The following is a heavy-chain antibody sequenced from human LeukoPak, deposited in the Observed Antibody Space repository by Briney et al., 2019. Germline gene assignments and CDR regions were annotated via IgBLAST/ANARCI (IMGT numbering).Heavy chain of an antibody. Sequence: GASVKVSCKASGYTFTSYDINWVRQATGQGLEWMGWMNPNSGNTGYAQKFQGRVTMTRNTSIGTAYMGLSSLRSEDSAVYYCARVVGAYYYGSGSCGFGYWGQGTLVTVSS. CDR1: GYTFTSYD. V-gene: IGHV1-8*01. CDR2: MNPNSGNT. D-gene: IGHD3-10*01. CDR3: ARVVGAYYYGSGSCGFGY. J-gene: IGHJ4*02.